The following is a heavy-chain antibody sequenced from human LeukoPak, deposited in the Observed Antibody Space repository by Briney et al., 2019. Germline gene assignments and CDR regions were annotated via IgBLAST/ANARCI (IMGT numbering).Heavy chain of an antibody. V-gene: IGHV1-18*01. D-gene: IGHD4-17*01. CDR3: ARTADYGDYDDPSVFDY. CDR1: GYTFTSYG. J-gene: IGHJ4*02. Sequence: ASVKLSCKASGYTFTSYGISWVRQAPGQGLEWMGWISAYNGNTNYAQKLQGRVTMTTDTSTSTAYMELRSLRSDDTAVYYCARTADYGDYDDPSVFDYWGQGTLVTVSS. CDR2: ISAYNGNT.